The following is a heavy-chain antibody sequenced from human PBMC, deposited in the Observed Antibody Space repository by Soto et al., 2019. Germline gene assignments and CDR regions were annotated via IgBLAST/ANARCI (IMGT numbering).Heavy chain of an antibody. Sequence: GGSLRLSCTASGFTFSGSAIHWVRQASGKGLEWVGRIRNKANGYATAYVASVKDRFTISRDDSKNTAYLQMNSPKTEDTAVFYFIGPLPPKGGYYFVWDVWGKGTPVTVST. J-gene: IGHJ6*04. CDR2: IRNKANGYAT. CDR3: IGPLPPKGGYYFVWDV. CDR1: GFTFSGSA. D-gene: IGHD3-16*01. V-gene: IGHV3-73*01.